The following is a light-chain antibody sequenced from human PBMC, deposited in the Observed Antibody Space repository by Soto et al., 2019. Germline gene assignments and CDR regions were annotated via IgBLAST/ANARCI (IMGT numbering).Light chain of an antibody. Sequence: DIPMTQSPSSLSASVGDRVTITCRTSQTITTYLNWYQQKPGKVPKLLIYGAFRLQSGVPSRFAGSGSGTDFTLTISSLQPEDFAIYHCQQSHSTPWTFGQGTKVEIK. CDR1: QTITTY. CDR3: QQSHSTPWT. CDR2: GAF. V-gene: IGKV1-39*01. J-gene: IGKJ1*01.